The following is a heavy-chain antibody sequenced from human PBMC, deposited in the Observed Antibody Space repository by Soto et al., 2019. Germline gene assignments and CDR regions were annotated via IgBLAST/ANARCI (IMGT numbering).Heavy chain of an antibody. Sequence: LSLTCTVSGGSISSGGYYWSWIRQHPGKGLEWIGYIYYSGSTYYNPSLKSRVTISVDTSKNQFSLKLSSVTAADTAVYYCARGVRTGPTYYFDYWGQGTLVTVSS. J-gene: IGHJ4*02. CDR2: IYYSGST. D-gene: IGHD3-9*01. V-gene: IGHV4-31*03. CDR1: GGSISSGGYY. CDR3: ARGVRTGPTYYFDY.